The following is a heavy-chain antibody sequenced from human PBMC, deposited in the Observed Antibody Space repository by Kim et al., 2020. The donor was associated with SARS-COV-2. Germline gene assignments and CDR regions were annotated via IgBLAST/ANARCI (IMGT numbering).Heavy chain of an antibody. D-gene: IGHD1-26*01. J-gene: IGHJ4*02. Sequence: YAASVRDRFTTARDNSKNTAYLQMTSLRAEDTAVYFCAKCLSPKGRWAFDNWGPGTLVTVSS. V-gene: IGHV3-23*01. CDR3: AKCLSPKGRWAFDN.